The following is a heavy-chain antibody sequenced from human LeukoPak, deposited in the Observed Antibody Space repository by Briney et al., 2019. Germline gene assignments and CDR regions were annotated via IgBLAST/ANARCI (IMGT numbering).Heavy chain of an antibody. V-gene: IGHV4-38-2*01. J-gene: IGHJ6*03. CDR2: IYDSGST. D-gene: IGHD6-13*01. CDR3: ARRAADHYYYYYYMDA. Sequence: GSLRLSCAASGFTFSSYDMTWVRQPPGKGLEWIGSIYDSGSTYYNPSLKSRVTISVDTSKNQFSLKLSSVTAADTAVYYCARRAADHYYYYYYMDAWGKGTTVTISS. CDR1: GFTFSSYD.